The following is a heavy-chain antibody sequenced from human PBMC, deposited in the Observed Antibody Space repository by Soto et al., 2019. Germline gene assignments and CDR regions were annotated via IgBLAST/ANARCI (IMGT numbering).Heavy chain of an antibody. D-gene: IGHD5-12*01. Sequence: SETLSLTCTVSGGSISSGDYYWSWIRQPPGKGLEWIGYIYYSGSTYYNPSLKSRVTISVDTSKNQFSLKLSSVTAADTAVYYCARDSTVATIPYGMDVWGQGTTVTVSS. V-gene: IGHV4-30-4*01. CDR3: ARDSTVATIPYGMDV. CDR1: GGSISSGDYY. CDR2: IYYSGST. J-gene: IGHJ6*02.